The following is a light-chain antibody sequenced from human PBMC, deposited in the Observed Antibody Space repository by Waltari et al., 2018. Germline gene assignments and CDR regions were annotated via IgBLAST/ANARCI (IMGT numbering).Light chain of an antibody. CDR1: RSNIGAGYD. CDR3: QSYDSSLSVV. V-gene: IGLV1-40*01. Sequence: QSVLTQPPSVSGAPGQRVTISCTGSRSNIGAGYDVHWYQQLPGTAPKLLISGSSNRAAGGPDRCSGSKSGTSAALAITGLQAEDEADDYCQSYDSSLSVVFGGGTKLTV. CDR2: GSS. J-gene: IGLJ2*01.